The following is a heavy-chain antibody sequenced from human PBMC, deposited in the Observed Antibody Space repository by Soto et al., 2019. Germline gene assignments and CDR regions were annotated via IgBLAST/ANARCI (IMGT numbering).Heavy chain of an antibody. CDR2: IYGDGRTT. D-gene: IGHD3-10*01. CDR3: VKNSGWFNS. V-gene: IGHV3-23*01. Sequence: GGSLRLSCEASGFIFSTTDMSWVRQAPGKGLEWVSTIYGDGRTTYYADSVRGRFSISRDNSKNMVYLQMDSLRVDDTAIYYCVKNSGWFNSWGQGSLVTVSS. CDR1: GFIFSTTD. J-gene: IGHJ5*01.